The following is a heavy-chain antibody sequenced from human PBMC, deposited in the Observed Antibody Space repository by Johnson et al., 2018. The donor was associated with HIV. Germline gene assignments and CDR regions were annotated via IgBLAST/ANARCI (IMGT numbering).Heavy chain of an antibody. D-gene: IGHD4-17*01. CDR3: AREKLGSTEYDAFEI. J-gene: IGHJ3*02. CDR2: VNEDGSEE. CDR1: GFTFSSYW. Sequence: VQLVESGGGLVQPGGSLRLSCAASGFTFSSYWMSWVRQAPGKGLEWVANVNEDGSEEYYVASVEGRLTISRDNAKNSLYLQIDSLRAGDTAVYYCAREKLGSTEYDAFEIWGQGTMVTVSS. V-gene: IGHV3-7*05.